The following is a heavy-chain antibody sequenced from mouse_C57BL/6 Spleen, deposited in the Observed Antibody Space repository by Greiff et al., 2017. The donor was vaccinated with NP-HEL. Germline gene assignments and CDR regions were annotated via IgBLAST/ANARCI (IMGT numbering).Heavy chain of an antibody. CDR3: IRDLYYYGSRGYYYAMDY. CDR1: GFTFSSYA. J-gene: IGHJ4*01. CDR2: ISSGGDYI. Sequence: DVMLVESGEGLVKPGGSLKLSCAASGFTFSSYAMSWVRQTPEKRLEWVAYISSGGDYIYYADTVKGRFTISRDNARNTLYLQMSSLKSEDTAMYYCIRDLYYYGSRGYYYAMDYWGQGTSVTVSS. V-gene: IGHV5-9-1*02. D-gene: IGHD1-1*01.